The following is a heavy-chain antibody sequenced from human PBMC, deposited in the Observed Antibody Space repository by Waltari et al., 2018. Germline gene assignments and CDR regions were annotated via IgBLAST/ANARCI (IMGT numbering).Heavy chain of an antibody. CDR3: ATSSFVAVLDS. V-gene: IGHV4-4*02. J-gene: IGHJ4*02. Sequence: QVQLQESGPGLVKPSGTLSLTGGVSRGPPSNINLWIWIRQAPGEGLEWLGEIHRTGSRNYNPSLKSRLTMSVDKSNSQVSMKLKSLTAADTAVYYCATSSFVAVLDSWGQGTLVTVSS. CDR2: IHRTGSR. D-gene: IGHD6-19*01. CDR1: RGPPSNINL.